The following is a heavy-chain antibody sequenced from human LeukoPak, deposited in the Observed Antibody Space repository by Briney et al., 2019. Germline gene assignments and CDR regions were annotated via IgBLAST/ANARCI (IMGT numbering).Heavy chain of an antibody. Sequence: GRSLRLSCAASGFTFSSYAMHWVRQAPGKGLEWVAVISYDGSNKYYADSVKGRFTISRDNSKNTLYLQMNSLRAEDTAVYYCARASIAAALDWYFDLWGRGILVTVSS. CDR3: ARASIAAALDWYFDL. CDR2: ISYDGSNK. D-gene: IGHD6-13*01. V-gene: IGHV3-30-3*01. J-gene: IGHJ2*01. CDR1: GFTFSSYA.